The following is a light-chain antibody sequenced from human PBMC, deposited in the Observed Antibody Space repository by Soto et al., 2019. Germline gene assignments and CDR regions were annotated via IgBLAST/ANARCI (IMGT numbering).Light chain of an antibody. Sequence: EIVMTQSPVTLSVSPGERVTRSCRASQSVSSRLAWYQQKPGQSPSLLIYGASTRATGIPARFSGSGSGTEFTLTISSLQSKDFGVYYCHQYNTLWTFGQGTKVDIK. V-gene: IGKV3-15*01. CDR3: HQYNTLWT. CDR1: QSVSSR. CDR2: GAS. J-gene: IGKJ1*01.